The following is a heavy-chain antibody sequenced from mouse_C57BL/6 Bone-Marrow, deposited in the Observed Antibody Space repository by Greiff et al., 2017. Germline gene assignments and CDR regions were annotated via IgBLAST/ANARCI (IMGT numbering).Heavy chain of an antibody. V-gene: IGHV1-26*01. CDR1: GYTFTDYY. Sequence: VQLQQSGPELVKPGASVKISCKASGYTFTDYYMNWVKQSHGKSLEWIGDINPNNGGTSYNQKFKGKATLTVDKSSSTAYMELRSLTSEDSAVYYCAKEDYGDYYAMDYWGQGTSVTVSS. CDR3: AKEDYGDYYAMDY. D-gene: IGHD1-2*01. J-gene: IGHJ4*01. CDR2: INPNNGGT.